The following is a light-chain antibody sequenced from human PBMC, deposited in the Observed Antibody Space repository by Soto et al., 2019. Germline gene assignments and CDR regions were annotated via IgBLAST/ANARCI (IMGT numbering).Light chain of an antibody. CDR2: TAS. J-gene: IGKJ4*01. CDR1: QTIGTW. CDR3: QQTRAYPST. Sequence: DIQMTQSPSTLSASVGDTVTITCRASQTIGTWLAWYQQKPAKAPKLLIHTASTLHGGVPSRFSGSGSGTDFTLTITSLKAEDFATYYCQQTRAYPSTFGGGTKVDIK. V-gene: IGKV1-5*01.